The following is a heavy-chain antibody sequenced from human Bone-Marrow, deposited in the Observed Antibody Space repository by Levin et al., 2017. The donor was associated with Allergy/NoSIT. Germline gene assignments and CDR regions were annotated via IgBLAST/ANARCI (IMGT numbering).Heavy chain of an antibody. V-gene: IGHV3-48*02. J-gene: IGHJ6*04. CDR3: ARDLHWNYLGGLDG. D-gene: IGHD1-7*01. CDR2: ISSSSSTI. Sequence: GESLKISCAASGFTFSSYSMNWVRQAPGKGLEWVSYISSSSSTIYYADSVKGRFTISRDNAKNSLYLQMNSLRDEDTAVYYCARDLHWNYLGGLDGWGKGTTVTVSS. CDR1: GFTFSSYS.